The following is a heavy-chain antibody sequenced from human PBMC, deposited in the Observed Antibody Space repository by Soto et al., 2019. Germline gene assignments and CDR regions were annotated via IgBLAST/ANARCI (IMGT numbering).Heavy chain of an antibody. J-gene: IGHJ3*02. CDR2: IIPIFGTA. Sequence: SVKVSCKASGGTFSSYAISWVRQAPGQGLEWMGGIIPIFGTANYAQKFQGRVTITADESTSTAYMELSSLRSEDTAVYYCARSLRETMIVVVLPAFDIWGQGTMVTFSS. D-gene: IGHD3-22*01. V-gene: IGHV1-69*13. CDR1: GGTFSSYA. CDR3: ARSLRETMIVVVLPAFDI.